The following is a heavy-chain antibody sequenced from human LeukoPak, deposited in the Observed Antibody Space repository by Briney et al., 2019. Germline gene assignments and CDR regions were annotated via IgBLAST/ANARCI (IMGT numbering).Heavy chain of an antibody. D-gene: IGHD6-6*01. CDR2: IRSSSSYI. CDR1: GFAFSSYW. V-gene: IGHV3-21*01. Sequence: PGGSLRLSCAASGFAFSSYWMHWVRQAPGKGLVWVSSIRSSSSYIYYADSVKGRFTVSRDNAKNSVYLQMNSLRAEDTAVYYCARPQTRYTSSSDAFDIWGQGTMVTVSS. J-gene: IGHJ3*02. CDR3: ARPQTRYTSSSDAFDI.